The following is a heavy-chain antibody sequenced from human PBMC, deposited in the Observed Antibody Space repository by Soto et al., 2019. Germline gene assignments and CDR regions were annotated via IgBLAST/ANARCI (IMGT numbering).Heavy chain of an antibody. CDR1: VGSISSGGYY. J-gene: IGHJ4*02. V-gene: IGHV4-31*03. CDR2: IYYSGST. D-gene: IGHD3-22*01. CDR3: ASSTHDPYASSGRFDY. Sequence: TLSLTGTVSVGSISSGGYYWSWIRQHPGKGLEWIGYIYYSGSTYYNPSLKSRVTISVDTSKNQFSLKLSSVTAADTAVYYCASSTHDPYASSGRFDYWGQGTLVTVSS.